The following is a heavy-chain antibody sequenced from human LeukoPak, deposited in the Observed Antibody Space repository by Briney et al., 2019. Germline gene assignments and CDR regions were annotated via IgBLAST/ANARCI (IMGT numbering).Heavy chain of an antibody. CDR1: GGSFSGYY. Sequence: KPSETLSLTCAAYGGSFSGYYWSWIRQPPGKGLEWIGEINHSGSTNYNPSLKSRVTMSVDTSKHQFSLKLSSVTAADTAVYYCARLPYCSGGSCYFDYWGQGTLVTVSS. J-gene: IGHJ4*02. CDR2: INHSGST. D-gene: IGHD2-15*01. V-gene: IGHV4-34*01. CDR3: ARLPYCSGGSCYFDY.